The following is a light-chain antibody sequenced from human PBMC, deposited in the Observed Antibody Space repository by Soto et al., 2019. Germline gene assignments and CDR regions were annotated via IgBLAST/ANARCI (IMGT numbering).Light chain of an antibody. V-gene: IGKV1-12*01. CDR3: QQVKGFPLT. CDR1: HDIARW. CDR2: AAS. Sequence: DIQMTQSPSSLSASVGDRVAITCRASHDIARWLAWYQQQPGKAPRLLIYAASSLQSGVPTRFSGSGSGTDFTLTITNLQPEDSAVYYCQQVKGFPLTFGGGTKVDI. J-gene: IGKJ4*01.